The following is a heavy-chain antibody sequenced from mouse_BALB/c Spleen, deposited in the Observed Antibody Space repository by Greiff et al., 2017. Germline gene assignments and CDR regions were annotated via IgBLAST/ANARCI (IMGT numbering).Heavy chain of an antibody. J-gene: IGHJ4*01. V-gene: IGHV5-17*02. Sequence: EVMLVESGGGLVQPGGSPKLSCAASGFTFSSFGMHWVRQAPEKGLEWVAYISSGSSTTYYADTVKGRGTISRDEAKNTLFLQMTSRRSEDTAMYDCARDPERITYYAMDYWGQGTSVTVSS. CDR1: GFTFSSFG. CDR2: ISSGSSTT. D-gene: IGHD2-4*01. CDR3: ARDPERITYYAMDY.